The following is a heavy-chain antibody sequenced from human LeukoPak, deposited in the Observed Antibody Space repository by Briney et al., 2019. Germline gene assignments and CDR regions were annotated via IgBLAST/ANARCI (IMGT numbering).Heavy chain of an antibody. CDR1: GYTFTSYY. Sequence: ASVKVSCKASGYTFTSYYMHWVRQAPGQGLEWMGWINPNSGGTNYAQKFQGRVTMTRDTSISTAYMELSRLRSDDTAVYYCARVSMQGLHYYYYMDVWGKGTTVTISS. J-gene: IGHJ6*03. CDR3: ARVSMQGLHYYYYMDV. CDR2: INPNSGGT. V-gene: IGHV1-2*02. D-gene: IGHD4-11*01.